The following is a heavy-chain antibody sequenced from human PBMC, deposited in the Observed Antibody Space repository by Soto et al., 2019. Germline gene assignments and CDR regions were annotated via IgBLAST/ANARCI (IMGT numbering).Heavy chain of an antibody. CDR1: GFTFSDYY. V-gene: IGHV3-11*01. CDR2: ISSSGSTI. Sequence: GGSLRLSCAASGFTFSDYYMSWIRQAPGKGLEWVSYISSSGSTIYYADSVKGRFTISRDNAKNSLYLQMNSLRAEDTAVYYCARDGRYDFWSGYYLDVWGKGTTVTVSS. J-gene: IGHJ6*04. CDR3: ARDGRYDFWSGYYLDV. D-gene: IGHD3-3*01.